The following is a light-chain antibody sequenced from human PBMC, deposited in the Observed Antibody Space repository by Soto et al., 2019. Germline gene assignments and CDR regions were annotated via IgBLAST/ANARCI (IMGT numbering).Light chain of an antibody. V-gene: IGLV3-1*01. CDR3: QAWVSSTAV. CDR2: QDS. Sequence: SSELTQPPSVSVSPGQTASITCSGDKLGDKYACWYQQKPGQSPVLVIYQDSKRPSGIPERFSGSNSGNTATLTISGTQAMDEADYYCQAWVSSTAVFGGGTKVTVL. CDR1: KLGDKY. J-gene: IGLJ2*01.